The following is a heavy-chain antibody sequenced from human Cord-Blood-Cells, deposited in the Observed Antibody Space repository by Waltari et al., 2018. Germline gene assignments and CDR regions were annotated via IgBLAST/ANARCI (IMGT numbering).Heavy chain of an antibody. CDR2: IYSSWST. Sequence: QLQLQESGPGLVKPSETLSLTCTVSGGSISRSSYYWGWIRQPPGKGLEWIGSIYSSWSTCYNPSLKSRVTISVDTSKNQFSLKLSSVTAADTAVYYCAGLPPGGSSDYWGQGTLVTVSS. V-gene: IGHV4-39*01. J-gene: IGHJ4*02. CDR1: GGSISRSSYY. CDR3: AGLPPGGSSDY. D-gene: IGHD6-6*01.